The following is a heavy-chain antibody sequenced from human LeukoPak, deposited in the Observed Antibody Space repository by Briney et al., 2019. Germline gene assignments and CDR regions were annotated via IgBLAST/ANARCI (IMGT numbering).Heavy chain of an antibody. CDR3: ARDTDTAMDV. J-gene: IGHJ6*02. CDR1: GFTFSGSA. D-gene: IGHD2-2*02. CDR2: IRSKANSYAT. V-gene: IGHV3-73*01. Sequence: GGSLRLSCAASGFTFSGSAMHWVRQASGKGLEWVGRIRSKANSYATAYAASVKGRFTISRDDSKNSLYLQMNNLKTEDTAVYYCARDTDTAMDVWGQGTTVTVSS.